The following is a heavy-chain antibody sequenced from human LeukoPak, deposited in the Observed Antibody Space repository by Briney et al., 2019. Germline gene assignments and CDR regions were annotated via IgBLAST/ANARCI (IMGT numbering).Heavy chain of an antibody. CDR2: ISGDSNTI. CDR1: GFTFSTYS. Sequence: GGSLRLSCAASGFTFSTYSMIWVRQAPGKGLEWLSYISGDSNTIYYADSVKGRFTVSRDNAKNSLYLQLNSLRAEDTAVYYCARDRHSSVNYWGQGTLVTVSS. CDR3: ARDRHSSVNY. D-gene: IGHD3-22*01. V-gene: IGHV3-48*01. J-gene: IGHJ4*02.